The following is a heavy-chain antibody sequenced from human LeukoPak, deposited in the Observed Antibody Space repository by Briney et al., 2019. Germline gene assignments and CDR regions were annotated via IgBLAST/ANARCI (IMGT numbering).Heavy chain of an antibody. CDR2: IWYDGSNK. Sequence: GGSLRLSCAASEFTFSSYGMHWVRQAPGKGLEWVAVIWYDGSNKYYADSVKGRFTISRDSSKNTLYLQMNSLRAEDTAVYYCAKGHYDSSGDDACDIWGQGTMVTVSS. V-gene: IGHV3-33*06. D-gene: IGHD3-22*01. CDR3: AKGHYDSSGDDACDI. J-gene: IGHJ3*02. CDR1: EFTFSSYG.